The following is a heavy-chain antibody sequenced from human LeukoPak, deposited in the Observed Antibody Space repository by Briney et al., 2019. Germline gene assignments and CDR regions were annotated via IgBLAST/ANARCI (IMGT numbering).Heavy chain of an antibody. CDR1: GGTFSSYA. Sequence: SVKVSCKASGGTFSSYAISWVRQAPGQGLEWMGGIIPIFGTANYAQKFQGRVTITADESTSTAYMELSSLRSDDTAVYYCARDYISIDYYYGMDVWGQGTTVTVSS. CDR3: ARDYISIDYYYGMDV. CDR2: IIPIFGTA. V-gene: IGHV1-69*01. J-gene: IGHJ6*02.